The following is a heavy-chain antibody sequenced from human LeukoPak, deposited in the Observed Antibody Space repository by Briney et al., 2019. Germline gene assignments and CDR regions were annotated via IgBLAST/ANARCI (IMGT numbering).Heavy chain of an antibody. CDR1: GGTFSSYA. V-gene: IGHV1-18*01. CDR2: ISAYNGNT. CDR3: ARGIELGIGYYYFYMDV. D-gene: IGHD7-27*01. Sequence: ASVKLSCKASGGTFSSYAISWVRQAPGQGLEWMGWISAYNGNTNYAQKLQGRVTMTTDTSTSTAYMELSSLISDDTAVYYCARGIELGIGYYYFYMDVWGKGTTVTISS. J-gene: IGHJ6*03.